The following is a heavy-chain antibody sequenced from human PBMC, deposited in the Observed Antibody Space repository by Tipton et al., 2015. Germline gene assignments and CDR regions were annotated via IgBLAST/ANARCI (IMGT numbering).Heavy chain of an antibody. CDR1: GGSFYTYY. Sequence: TLSLTCSLSGGSFYTYYGTWIRQPPGQGLEWIGEICHSGTTNYNPSLRGRFTISLRTSKNQLSLKVDYVTAADTAIYYCARGGSPIIEMAYHHYGLDVWGQGTTVTASS. D-gene: IGHD5-24*01. V-gene: IGHV4-34*01. CDR3: ARGGSPIIEMAYHHYGLDV. J-gene: IGHJ6*02. CDR2: ICHSGTT.